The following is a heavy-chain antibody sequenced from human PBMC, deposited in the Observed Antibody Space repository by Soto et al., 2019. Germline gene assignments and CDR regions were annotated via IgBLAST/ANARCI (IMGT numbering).Heavy chain of an antibody. CDR2: IWYDGSNK. D-gene: IGHD3-22*01. CDR3: AKAYDSSGSDAFDI. J-gene: IGHJ3*02. CDR1: GFTFSSYG. V-gene: IGHV3-33*06. Sequence: QVQLVESGGGVVQPGRSLRLSCAASGFTFSSYGMHWVRQAPGKGLEWGAVIWYDGSNKYYADSVKGRFTISRDNSKNPLYLQMNSLRAEDTAVYYCAKAYDSSGSDAFDIWGQGTMVTVSS.